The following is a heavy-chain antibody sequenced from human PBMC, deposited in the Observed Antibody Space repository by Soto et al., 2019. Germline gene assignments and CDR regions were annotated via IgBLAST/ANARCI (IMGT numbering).Heavy chain of an antibody. CDR1: GGTFSSYT. CDR2: IIPILGIA. V-gene: IGHV1-69*02. Sequence: SVKVSCKASGGTFSSYTISWVRQAPGQGLEWMGRIIPILGIANYAQKFQGRVTITADESTSTAYMELSSLRSEDTAVYYCARLKSVAATNWFDPWGQGTLVTVSS. J-gene: IGHJ5*02. CDR3: ARLKSVAATNWFDP. D-gene: IGHD2-15*01.